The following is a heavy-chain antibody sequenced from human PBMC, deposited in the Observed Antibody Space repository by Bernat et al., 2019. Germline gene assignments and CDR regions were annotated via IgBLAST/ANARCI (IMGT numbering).Heavy chain of an antibody. J-gene: IGHJ4*02. CDR3: AKEGGIVGAGDY. V-gene: IGHV3-23*04. CDR1: GFSFSTYS. Sequence: EVQLVESGGGLVQPGGSLRLSCAASGFSFSTYSMSWVRQVPGKGLEWVSAISANGRRTFYADSLKGRFTISRDNSKDTLFLQMSSLRVEDTAVYYCAKEGGIVGAGDYWGQGTLVTISS. D-gene: IGHD1-26*01. CDR2: ISANGRRT.